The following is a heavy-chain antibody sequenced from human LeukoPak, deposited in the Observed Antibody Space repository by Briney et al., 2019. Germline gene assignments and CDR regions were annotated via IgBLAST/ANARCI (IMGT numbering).Heavy chain of an antibody. CDR1: GFSFNNYG. CDR3: AKERHSNGYGSYLDS. Sequence: GRSLRLSCAASGFSFNNYGMFWVRQAPGAGLEGVAFVSRDGRNQHLADSVKGRFTISRDNSQNTIYLQKNTLRTEETAIYYCAKERHSNGYGSYLDSWGQGTLVTVSS. D-gene: IGHD5-12*01. CDR2: VSRDGRNQ. J-gene: IGHJ4*02. V-gene: IGHV3-30*18.